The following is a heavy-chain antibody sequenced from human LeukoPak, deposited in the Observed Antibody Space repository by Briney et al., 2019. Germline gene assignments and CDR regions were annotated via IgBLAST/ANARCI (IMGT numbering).Heavy chain of an antibody. CDR1: GFTFSSYG. CDR2: IRYDGSNK. CDR3: ARGSSSAFDI. J-gene: IGHJ3*02. Sequence: GGSLRLSCAASGFTFSSYGMHWVRQAPGKGLEWVAFIRYDGSNKYYADSVKGRFTISRDNSKNTLYLQMNSLGAEDTAVYYCARGSSSAFDIWGQGTMVTVSS. V-gene: IGHV3-30*02. D-gene: IGHD3-10*01.